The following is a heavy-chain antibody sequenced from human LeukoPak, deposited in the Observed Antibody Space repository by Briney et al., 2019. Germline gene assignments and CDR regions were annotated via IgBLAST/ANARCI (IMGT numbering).Heavy chain of an antibody. CDR2: ISSSSSYI. V-gene: IGHV3-21*01. CDR1: GFTFSSYS. Sequence: GGSLRLSCAASGFTFSSYSMNWVRQAPGKGLEWVSSISSSSSYIYYADSVKGRFTTSRDNAKNSLYLQMNSLRAEDTAVYYCARDSGSSTFHSFDYWGQGTLVTVSS. J-gene: IGHJ4*02. D-gene: IGHD2-2*01. CDR3: ARDSGSSTFHSFDY.